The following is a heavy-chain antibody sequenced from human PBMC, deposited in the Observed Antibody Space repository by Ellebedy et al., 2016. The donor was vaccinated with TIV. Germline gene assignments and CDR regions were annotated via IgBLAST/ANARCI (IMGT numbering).Heavy chain of an antibody. CDR2: SNAGNGDT. D-gene: IGHD3-10*01. CDR1: GYSFTGYA. J-gene: IGHJ4*02. CDR3: GRETEYYGAGSYDVGDY. Sequence: AASVKVSCKASGYSFTGYAMHWVRQAPGQRLEWMGWSNAGNGDTKYSQKFQGRVTISRDTSASTAYMELSSLISEDTAVYYCGRETEYYGAGSYDVGDYWGQGTLVTVSS. V-gene: IGHV1-3*01.